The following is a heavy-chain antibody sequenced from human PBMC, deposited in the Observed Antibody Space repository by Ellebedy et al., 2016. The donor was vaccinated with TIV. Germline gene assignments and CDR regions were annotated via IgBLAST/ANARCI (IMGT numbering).Heavy chain of an antibody. D-gene: IGHD6-19*01. J-gene: IGHJ4*02. V-gene: IGHV3-23*01. CDR2: ISGSGGST. CDR1: GFTFSSYA. Sequence: PGGSLRLSCAASGFTFSSYAMSWVRQAPGKGLEWVSAISGSGGSTYYADSVKGRFTISRDNSKNTLYLQMHSLRAEDTAVYYCAKDLGSSGWYGVYWGQGTLVTVSS. CDR3: AKDLGSSGWYGVY.